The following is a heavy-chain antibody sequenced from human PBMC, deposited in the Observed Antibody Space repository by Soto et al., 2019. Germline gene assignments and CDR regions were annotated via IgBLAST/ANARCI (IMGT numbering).Heavy chain of an antibody. V-gene: IGHV4-34*01. CDR3: ARGRVTIFGVYYMDV. CDR2: ISHSGST. CDR1: GGSFSGYY. D-gene: IGHD3-3*01. J-gene: IGHJ6*03. Sequence: PSAPLSLTCAVYGGSFSGYYWSWIRQPPGKGLEWIGEISHSGSTNYNPSLKSRVTISVDTSKNQFSLKLSSVTAADTAVYYCARGRVTIFGVYYMDVWGKGTTVTVSS.